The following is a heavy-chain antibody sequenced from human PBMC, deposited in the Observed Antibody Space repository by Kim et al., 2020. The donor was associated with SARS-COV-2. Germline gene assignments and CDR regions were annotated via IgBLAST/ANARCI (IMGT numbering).Heavy chain of an antibody. CDR1: GFTFSSYS. CDR3: ARMVYAIGYWYFDL. Sequence: GGSLRLSCAASGFTFSSYSMNWVRQAPGKGLEWVSSISSSSSYIYYADSVKGRFTISRDNAKNSLYLQMNSLRAEDTAVYYCARMVYAIGYWYFDLWGRGTLVTVSS. V-gene: IGHV3-21*01. J-gene: IGHJ2*01. CDR2: ISSSSSYI. D-gene: IGHD2-8*01.